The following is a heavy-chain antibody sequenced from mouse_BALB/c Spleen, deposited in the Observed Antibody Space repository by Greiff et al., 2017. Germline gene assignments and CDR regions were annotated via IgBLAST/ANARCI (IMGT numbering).Heavy chain of an antibody. D-gene: IGHD1-1*01. V-gene: IGHV5-6*01. CDR2: ISSGGSYT. CDR3: ARTTTKAMDY. Sequence: EVQLVESGGDLVKPGGSLKLPCAASGFTFSSYGMSWVRQTPDKRLEWVATISSGGSYTYYPDSVKGRFTISRDNAKNTLYLQMSSLKSEDTAMYYCARTTTKAMDYWGQGTSVTVSS. J-gene: IGHJ4*01. CDR1: GFTFSSYG.